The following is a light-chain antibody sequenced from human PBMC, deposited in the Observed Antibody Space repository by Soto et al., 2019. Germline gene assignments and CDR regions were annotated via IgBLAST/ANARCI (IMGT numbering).Light chain of an antibody. CDR3: QQRSTWPPGYT. J-gene: IGKJ2*01. V-gene: IGKV3-11*01. CDR1: QRFSTS. Sequence: DIVLTQSPATLSLSPGERATLSSRASQRFSTSLAWYQQKPGQAPRLLIYDTSKRATGVPTRFSGSGSGTDFALTITSLEPEDFALYYCQQRSTWPPGYTFGQGTKLEIK. CDR2: DTS.